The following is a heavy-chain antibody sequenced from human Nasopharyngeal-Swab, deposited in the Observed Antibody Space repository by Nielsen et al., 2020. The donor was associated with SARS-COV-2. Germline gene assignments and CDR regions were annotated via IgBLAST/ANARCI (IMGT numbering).Heavy chain of an antibody. CDR3: ARGSYYYDSSGYYLDY. V-gene: IGHV3-23*01. D-gene: IGHD3-22*01. J-gene: IGHJ4*02. CDR1: GFTFSSYA. Sequence: GESLKISCAASGFTFSSYAISWVRQAPGKGLEWVSVISGSDYSTYYADSVKGRFTISRDNSKNTVSLQMNSLRVEDTAMYYCARGSYYYDSSGYYLDYWGQGTLVTISS. CDR2: ISGSDYST.